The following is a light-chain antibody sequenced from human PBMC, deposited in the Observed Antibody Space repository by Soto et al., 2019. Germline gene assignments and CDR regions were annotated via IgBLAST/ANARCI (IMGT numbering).Light chain of an antibody. CDR1: QSISTS. CDR2: DAS. J-gene: IGKJ2*01. Sequence: DIQMTQSPSTLSASVGDRVTITCLASQSISTSLAWYQQKPGKAPKFLIYDASNLESGVPSRFSGSGSGKEFTLKISSLQPDDFATYYGQQDNSYYTFGRGTKV. V-gene: IGKV1-5*01. CDR3: QQDNSYYT.